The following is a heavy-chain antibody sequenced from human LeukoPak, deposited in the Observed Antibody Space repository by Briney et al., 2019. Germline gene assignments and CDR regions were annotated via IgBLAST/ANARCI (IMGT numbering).Heavy chain of an antibody. D-gene: IGHD3-22*01. J-gene: IGHJ4*02. CDR3: ATIEPYYYDSSGSPGNDY. V-gene: IGHV3-23*01. CDR1: GFTFSNYW. Sequence: GGSLRLSCAASGFTFSNYWMHWVRQAPGKGLEWVSAISGSGGSTYYADSVKGRFTISRDNSKNTLYLQMNSLRAEDTAVYYCATIEPYYYDSSGSPGNDYWGQGTLVTVSS. CDR2: ISGSGGST.